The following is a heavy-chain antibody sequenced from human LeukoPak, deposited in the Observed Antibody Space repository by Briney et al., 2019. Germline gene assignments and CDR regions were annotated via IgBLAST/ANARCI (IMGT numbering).Heavy chain of an antibody. J-gene: IGHJ4*02. V-gene: IGHV5-51*01. CDR3: ATRSHSGIYVEY. CDR1: GYSFTSYC. Sequence: GESLKISGKGPGYSFTSYCIGWVRQRPGKGLEWMGIIYPGDSDTRYSPSFQGQVTISADKSISTAYLQWSSLKAADTAMYYCATRSHSGIYVEYWGQGTLVTVSS. CDR2: IYPGDSDT. D-gene: IGHD1-26*01.